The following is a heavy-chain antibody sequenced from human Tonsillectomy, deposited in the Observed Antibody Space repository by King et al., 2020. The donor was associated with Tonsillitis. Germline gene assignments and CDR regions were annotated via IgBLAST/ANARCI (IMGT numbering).Heavy chain of an antibody. CDR2: INHSGST. V-gene: IGHV4-34*01. J-gene: IGHJ3*02. CDR1: GGSFSGYY. Sequence: VQLPQWGAGLLKPSETLSLTCAVSGGSFSGYYWGWIRQPPGKGLEWIGEINHSGSTNYNPSLKSRVTISVDTSKNQFSLKLSSVTAADTAVYYCARVYTAFDIWGQGTMVTVSS. D-gene: IGHD3-16*01. CDR3: ARVYTAFDI.